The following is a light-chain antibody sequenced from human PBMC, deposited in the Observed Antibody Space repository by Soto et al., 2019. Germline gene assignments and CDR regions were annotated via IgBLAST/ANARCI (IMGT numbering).Light chain of an antibody. J-gene: IGKJ4*01. Sequence: EIVLTQSPATLSLSPGQGASLSCRASQSVGSDLAWFQQKSGQAPRLLIYDVSNRAPGIPARFSGSGSGTDFTLTISSLEPEDFGVYYCQQRYNWPVTFGAGTKVEI. CDR2: DVS. CDR3: QQRYNWPVT. CDR1: QSVGSD. V-gene: IGKV3-11*01.